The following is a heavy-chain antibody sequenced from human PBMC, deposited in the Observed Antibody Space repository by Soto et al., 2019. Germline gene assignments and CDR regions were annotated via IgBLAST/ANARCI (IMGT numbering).Heavy chain of an antibody. D-gene: IGHD2-21*02. V-gene: IGHV3-23*01. J-gene: IGHJ4*02. CDR1: GFTFSSYA. CDR3: AKDSGGYCGGDCPHHGY. Sequence: EVQLLESGGGLVQPGGSLRLSCAASGFTFSSYAMSWVRQAPGKGLEWVSAFSGSGGSTYYADSVKGRFTISRDNSKNTLYLQMNSLRGEDTAVYYCAKDSGGYCGGDCPHHGYWGQGTLVTVSS. CDR2: FSGSGGST.